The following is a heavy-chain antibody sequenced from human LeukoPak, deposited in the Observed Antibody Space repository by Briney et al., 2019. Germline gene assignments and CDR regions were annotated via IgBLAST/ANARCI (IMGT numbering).Heavy chain of an antibody. V-gene: IGHV3-21*01. D-gene: IGHD3-10*01. Sequence: GGSLRLSCAASGFTFSSYSMNWVRQAPGKGLEWVSSISSSSSYIYYADSVKGRFTISRDNAKNSLYLQMNSLRAEDTAVYYCARGFGSYGMDVWGQGTTVTVSS. CDR1: GFTFSSYS. CDR2: ISSSSSYI. CDR3: ARGFGSYGMDV. J-gene: IGHJ6*02.